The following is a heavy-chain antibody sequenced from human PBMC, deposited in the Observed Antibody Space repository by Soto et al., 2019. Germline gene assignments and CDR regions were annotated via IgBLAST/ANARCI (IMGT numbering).Heavy chain of an antibody. CDR1: ADPGTSMYH. V-gene: IGHV4-38-2*01. Sequence: SEALSVACAVPADPGTSMYHRACIPQHPGRGLEWVASIYHSGTTYYNPSLKSRVTISVDTSKNQFSLKLSSVTAAGTAVYYCARSGGSGGSDWFDPWGQGTLVTVSS. CDR2: IYHSGTT. D-gene: IGHD6-25*01. J-gene: IGHJ5*02. CDR3: ARSGGSGGSDWFDP.